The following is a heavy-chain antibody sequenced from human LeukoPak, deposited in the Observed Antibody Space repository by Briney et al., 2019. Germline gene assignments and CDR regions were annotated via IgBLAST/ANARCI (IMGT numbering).Heavy chain of an antibody. CDR3: EYYDTSRVPNYAAFDR. CDR1: GGPMSSSSHY. CDR2: IYYSGSI. J-gene: IGHJ3*01. Sequence: ETLSLICAVSGGPMSSSSHYWGSIRQPPGKGLEWIERIYYSGSIYYNPSLKSRVTISVDTFKHQLSLKLSAVTAADYCVYYWEYYDTSRVPNYAAFDRWGQGTLVTVSS. V-gene: IGHV4-39*01. D-gene: IGHD3-22*01.